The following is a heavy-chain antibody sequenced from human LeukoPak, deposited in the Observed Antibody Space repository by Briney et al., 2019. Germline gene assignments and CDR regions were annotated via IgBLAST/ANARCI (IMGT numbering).Heavy chain of an antibody. CDR3: ARLAYCGGDCYFSY. Sequence: GGSLRLSCAASGFSFKSYAISWVRQAPGKGLEWVANIKQDGSEKYYVDSVKGRFTISRDNAKNSLYLQMNSLRAEDTAVYYCARLAYCGGDCYFSYWGQGTLVTVSS. D-gene: IGHD2-21*02. J-gene: IGHJ4*02. CDR2: IKQDGSEK. V-gene: IGHV3-7*01. CDR1: GFSFKSYA.